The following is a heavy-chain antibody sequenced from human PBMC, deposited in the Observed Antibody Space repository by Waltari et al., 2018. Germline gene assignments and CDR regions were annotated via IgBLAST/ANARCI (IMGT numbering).Heavy chain of an antibody. CDR3: AKTPTHYRDYKDY. D-gene: IGHD4-17*01. Sequence: QVQLQQSGPGLVKPSQTLSLTCAISGDSVSSNSAAWHWTRQSPARGLEWLGTTYGSSKRYNAYAVSGRTRITINPETSKNQFSLRLTAVTPGGTSVYYWAKTPTHYRDYKDYWRQGSPVTVPS. V-gene: IGHV6-1*01. CDR1: GDSVSSNSAA. CDR2: TYGSSKRYN. J-gene: IGHJ4*02.